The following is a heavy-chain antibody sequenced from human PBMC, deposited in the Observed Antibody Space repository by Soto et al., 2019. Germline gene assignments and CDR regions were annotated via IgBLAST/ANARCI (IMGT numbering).Heavy chain of an antibody. CDR2: IVVGSGNT. CDR1: GLTFTSSA. J-gene: IGHJ4*02. V-gene: IGHV1-58*02. Sequence: VKVSRQASGLTFTSSAMQGVGPARGKRLDWIGWIVVGSGNTNYAQKFQERVTITRDMSTSTAYMELSSLRSEDTAVYYCAADLHSSYGVFDYWGQGTLVTVSS. CDR3: AADLHSSYGVFDY. D-gene: IGHD6-6*01.